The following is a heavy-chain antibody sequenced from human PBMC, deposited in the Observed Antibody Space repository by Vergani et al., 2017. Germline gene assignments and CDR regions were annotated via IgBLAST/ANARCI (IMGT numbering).Heavy chain of an antibody. CDR3: ARDVLYCSGGSCYSEAPSHYYYMDV. CDR2: IYYSGST. V-gene: IGHV4-59*01. Sequence: QVQLQESGPGLVKPSETLSLTCTVSGGSISSYYWSWIRQPPGKGLEWIGYIYYSGSTNYNPSLKSRVTISVDTSKNQFSLKLSSVTAADTAVYYCARDVLYCSGGSCYSEAPSHYYYMDVWGKGP. CDR1: GGSISSYY. D-gene: IGHD2-15*01. J-gene: IGHJ6*03.